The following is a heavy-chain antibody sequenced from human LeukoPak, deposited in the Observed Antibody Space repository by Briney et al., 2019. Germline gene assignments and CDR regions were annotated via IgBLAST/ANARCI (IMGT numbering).Heavy chain of an antibody. CDR2: IYYSGST. V-gene: IGHV4-59*01. CDR3: ARDSSGWYWVTLGYYFDY. CDR1: GGSISSYY. D-gene: IGHD6-19*01. Sequence: SETLSLTCTVSGGSISSYYWSWIRQPPGKGLEWIGYIYYSGSTNYNPSLKSRVTISVDTSKNQFSLKLSSVTAADTAVYYCARDSSGWYWVTLGYYFDYWGQGTLVTVSS. J-gene: IGHJ4*02.